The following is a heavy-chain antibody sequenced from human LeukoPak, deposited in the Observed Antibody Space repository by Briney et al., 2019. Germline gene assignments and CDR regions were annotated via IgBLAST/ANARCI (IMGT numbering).Heavy chain of an antibody. CDR3: ALFGNNYGGTPWG. Sequence: GGSLRLSCAASGFTFSSYWMSWVRQAPGKGLEWVANIKQDGSEKYYVDSVKGRFTISRDNAKNSLYLQMNSLRAEDTALYYCALFGNNYGGTPWGWGQGTLVTVSS. CDR1: GFTFSSYW. CDR2: IKQDGSEK. V-gene: IGHV3-7*03. D-gene: IGHD4-23*01. J-gene: IGHJ4*02.